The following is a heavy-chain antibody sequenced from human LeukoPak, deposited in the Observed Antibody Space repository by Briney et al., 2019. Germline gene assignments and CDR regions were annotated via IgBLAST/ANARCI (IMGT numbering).Heavy chain of an antibody. CDR1: GGSISSSTYY. CDR3: ARGYTSGWSPALDI. J-gene: IGHJ3*02. D-gene: IGHD6-19*01. V-gene: IGHV4-39*07. Sequence: SETLSLTCAVSGGSISSSTYYWGWIRQPPGKGLEWIGSLYSSGSTYYNPSLKSRVTISVDTSKNQFSLKLSSVTAADTAVYYCARGYTSGWSPALDIWGQGTMVTVSS. CDR2: LYSSGST.